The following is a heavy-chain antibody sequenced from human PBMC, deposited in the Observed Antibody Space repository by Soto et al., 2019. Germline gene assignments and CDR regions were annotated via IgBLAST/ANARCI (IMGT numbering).Heavy chain of an antibody. J-gene: IGHJ5*02. Sequence: SETLSLTCAVYGGSFSCYYWSWIRQPPGKGLEWIGEINHSGSTNYNPSLKSRVTISVDTSKNQFSLKLSSVTAADTAVYYCARGRGITIFGVVPWFDPWGQGTLVTVSS. CDR3: ARGRGITIFGVVPWFDP. D-gene: IGHD3-3*01. V-gene: IGHV4-34*01. CDR2: INHSGST. CDR1: GGSFSCYY.